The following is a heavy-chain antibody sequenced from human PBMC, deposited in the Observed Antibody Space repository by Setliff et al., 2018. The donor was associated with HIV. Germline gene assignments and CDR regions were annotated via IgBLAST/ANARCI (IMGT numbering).Heavy chain of an antibody. J-gene: IGHJ6*03. CDR1: GASISSYY. Sequence: SETLSLTCTVSGASISSYYWSWIRQPAGKGLEWIGRFYSSGSTNYNPSLKSRVTMSVDTSKNQFSLNLRSVTAADTAVYYCARGGYSSGWSDMDVWGKGTTVTVSS. CDR2: FYSSGST. D-gene: IGHD6-19*01. CDR3: ARGGYSSGWSDMDV. V-gene: IGHV4-4*07.